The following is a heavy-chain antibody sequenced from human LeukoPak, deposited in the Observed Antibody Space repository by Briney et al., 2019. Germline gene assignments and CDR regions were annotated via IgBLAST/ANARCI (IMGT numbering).Heavy chain of an antibody. V-gene: IGHV4-34*01. CDR3: ASLSEYCSHGSCYLGWFDP. Sequence: SETLSLTCGVYGGSISGYYWSWIRQPPGKGLEWIAEINHRGSTNYNPSLKSRVTISVDTSKNQFSLKLSSVTAADTAVYYCASLSEYCSHGSCYLGWFDPWGQGTLVTVSS. J-gene: IGHJ5*02. D-gene: IGHD2-15*01. CDR2: INHRGST. CDR1: GGSISGYY.